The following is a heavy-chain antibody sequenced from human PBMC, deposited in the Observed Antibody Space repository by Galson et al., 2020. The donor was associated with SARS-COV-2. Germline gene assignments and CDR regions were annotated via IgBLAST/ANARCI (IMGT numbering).Heavy chain of an antibody. J-gene: IGHJ4*02. D-gene: IGHD3-9*01. CDR1: GGSISSRNYY. V-gene: IGHV4-39*01. Sequence: SETLSLTCTVSGGSISSRNYYWAWIRQPPGKGLEWIGSVYYSGTTYYNPSLKSRVSMSVDTSKDQFSLKLSSVTAADTAVYYCARHLNGGTDYCGQGTLVTVSS. CDR3: ARHLNGGTDY. CDR2: VYYSGTT.